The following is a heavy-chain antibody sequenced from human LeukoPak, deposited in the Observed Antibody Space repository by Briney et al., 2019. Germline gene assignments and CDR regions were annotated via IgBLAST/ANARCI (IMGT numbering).Heavy chain of an antibody. D-gene: IGHD6-13*01. CDR2: IYHSGST. J-gene: IGHJ5*02. CDR3: ARGVTAAGAKWFDP. CDR1: GGSITSGNW. V-gene: IGHV4-4*02. Sequence: SRTLSLTCAVSGGSITSGNWWTWVRQPPGKGREWIGEIYHSGSTNYNPSLKSRLTISVVKSKNQFSLALSSVTAADTAVYYCARGVTAAGAKWFDPWGRGSLVIVYS.